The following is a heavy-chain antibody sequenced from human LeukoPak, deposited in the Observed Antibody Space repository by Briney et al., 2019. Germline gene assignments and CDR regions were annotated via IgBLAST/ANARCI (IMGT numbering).Heavy chain of an antibody. Sequence: ASVKVSCKASGYTFTSYDINWVRQATGQGLEWMGWMNPNSGNTGYAQEFQGRVTMTRNTSISTAYMELSSLRSEDTAVYYCARGPRYNGDYVRGNTIDYWGQGTLVTVSS. CDR1: GYTFTSYD. CDR2: MNPNSGNT. CDR3: ARGPRYNGDYVRGNTIDY. V-gene: IGHV1-8*01. D-gene: IGHD4-17*01. J-gene: IGHJ4*02.